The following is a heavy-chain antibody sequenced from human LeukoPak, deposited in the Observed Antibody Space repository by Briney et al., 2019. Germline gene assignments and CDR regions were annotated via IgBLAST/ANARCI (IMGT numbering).Heavy chain of an antibody. CDR2: ISTSSIYI. Sequence: PGGSLRLSCAASGFTFSTYSMNWVRQAPGKGLEWISFISTSSIYIYYAGSVKGRFTISRDNAKNSLYLQMNSLRAEDTAVYYCARARLGGLDYWGQGTLVTVSS. CDR3: ARARLGGLDY. CDR1: GFTFSTYS. J-gene: IGHJ4*02. V-gene: IGHV3-21*01. D-gene: IGHD3-16*01.